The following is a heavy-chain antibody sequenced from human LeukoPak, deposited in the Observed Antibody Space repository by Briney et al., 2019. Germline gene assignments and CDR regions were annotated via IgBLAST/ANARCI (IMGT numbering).Heavy chain of an antibody. CDR2: IYYSRST. V-gene: IGHV4-39*02. J-gene: IGHJ5*02. CDR3: ARELYYYGSGSLNWFDP. CDR1: GGSISSSSYY. Sequence: SETLSLTCTVSGGSISSSSYYWGWIRQPPGKGLEWIGSIYYSRSTYYNPSLKSRVTISVDTSKNQFSLKLSSVTAADTAVYYCARELYYYGSGSLNWFDPWGQGTLVTVSS. D-gene: IGHD3-10*01.